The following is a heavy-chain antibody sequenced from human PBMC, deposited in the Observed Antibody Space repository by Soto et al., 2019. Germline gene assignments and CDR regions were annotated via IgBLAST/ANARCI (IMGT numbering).Heavy chain of an antibody. Sequence: EVQLLESGGGLVQPGGSLRLSCAASGFTFSSYAMSWVRQAPGKGLEWVSAISGSGGSTYYADSVKGRFTISRDNSKNTLYQQMNSLRAEDTAVYYCAKDSSYGSGSYYNVLDYWGQGTLVTVSS. CDR2: ISGSGGST. CDR3: AKDSSYGSGSYYNVLDY. J-gene: IGHJ4*02. V-gene: IGHV3-23*01. D-gene: IGHD3-10*01. CDR1: GFTFSSYA.